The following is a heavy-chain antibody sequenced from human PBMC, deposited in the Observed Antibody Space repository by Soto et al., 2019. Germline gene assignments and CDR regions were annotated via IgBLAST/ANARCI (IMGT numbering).Heavy chain of an antibody. J-gene: IGHJ6*02. D-gene: IGHD2-15*01. CDR3: ARGGGGKNRVSYYYGMDV. V-gene: IGHV3-21*01. Sequence: EVQLVESGGGLVKPGGSLRLSCAASGFTFSSYSMNWVRQAPGKGLEWVSSISSSSSYIYYADSVKGRFTISRDNAKNSLYLQMNSLRAEDTAVYYCARGGGGKNRVSYYYGMDVWGQGTTVTVSS. CDR2: ISSSSSYI. CDR1: GFTFSSYS.